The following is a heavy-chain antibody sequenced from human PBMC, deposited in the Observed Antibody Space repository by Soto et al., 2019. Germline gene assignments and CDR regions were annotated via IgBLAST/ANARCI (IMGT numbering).Heavy chain of an antibody. Sequence: QLQLQESGSGLVKPSQTLSLTCAVSGGSISSGGYSWSWIRQPPGKGLEWIGYIYHSGSTYYNPSLKSRVTISVDRSKNQFSLKLSSVTAADTAVYYCARGQYYYDSSGYYYPVTYFDYWGQGTLVTVSS. CDR3: ARGQYYYDSSGYYYPVTYFDY. CDR1: GGSISSGGYS. CDR2: IYHSGST. J-gene: IGHJ4*02. D-gene: IGHD3-22*01. V-gene: IGHV4-30-2*01.